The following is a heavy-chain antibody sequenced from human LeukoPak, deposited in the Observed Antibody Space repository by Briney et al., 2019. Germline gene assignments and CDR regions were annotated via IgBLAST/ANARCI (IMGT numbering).Heavy chain of an antibody. J-gene: IGHJ4*02. V-gene: IGHV4-34*01. Sequence: SETLSLTCAVYGGSFSGYYWSWIRQPPGKGLEWIGEINDRGTTNYNPSLKSRVTISEDTFRNQFSLKLSSVTAADTAVYYCARSGRYQIYWGRGTLVTVSS. D-gene: IGHD3-10*01. CDR3: ARSGRYQIY. CDR1: GGSFSGYY. CDR2: INDRGTT.